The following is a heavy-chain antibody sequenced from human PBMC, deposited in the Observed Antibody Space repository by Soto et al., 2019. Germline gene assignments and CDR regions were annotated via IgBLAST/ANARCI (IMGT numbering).Heavy chain of an antibody. CDR2: FDPEDGET. CDR3: ARGITVFGVVIIAPYYYGMDV. CDR1: GYTLTELS. V-gene: IGHV1-24*01. D-gene: IGHD3-3*01. J-gene: IGHJ6*02. Sequence: GASVKVSCKVSGYTLTELSMHWVRQAPGKGLEWMGGFDPEDGETIYAQKFQGRVTMTEDTSTDTAYMELSSLRSDDTAVYYCARGITVFGVVIIAPYYYGMDVWGQGTTVTVSS.